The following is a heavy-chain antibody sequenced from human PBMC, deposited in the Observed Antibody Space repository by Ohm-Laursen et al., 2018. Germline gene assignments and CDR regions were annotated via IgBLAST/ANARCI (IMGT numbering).Heavy chain of an antibody. Sequence: ASVKVSCKASGYTFTSYGISWVRQAPGQGLEWMGWITAYNGNTNYAQKLQGRVTMTTDTSTSTAYMELRSLRYDDTAVYYCARAEEYCSTTSCMYNWFDPWGQGTLVTVSS. D-gene: IGHD2-2*01. V-gene: IGHV1-18*01. J-gene: IGHJ5*02. CDR2: ITAYNGNT. CDR3: ARAEEYCSTTSCMYNWFDP. CDR1: GYTFTSYG.